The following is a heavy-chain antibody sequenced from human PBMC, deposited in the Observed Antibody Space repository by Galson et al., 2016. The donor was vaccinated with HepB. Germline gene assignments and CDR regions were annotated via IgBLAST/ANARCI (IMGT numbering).Heavy chain of an antibody. CDR3: TKATSSSWAGALDI. J-gene: IGHJ3*02. CDR2: ISWNSGTI. CDR1: GFTFDDYA. V-gene: IGHV3-9*01. Sequence: SLRLSCAASGFTFDDYAMHWVRQAPGKGLEWVSGISWNSGTIDYADSVKGRFTISRDNAKNSLYLQMNSLRGEDTALYYCTKATSSSWAGALDIWGRGTMVTVSS. D-gene: IGHD6-13*01.